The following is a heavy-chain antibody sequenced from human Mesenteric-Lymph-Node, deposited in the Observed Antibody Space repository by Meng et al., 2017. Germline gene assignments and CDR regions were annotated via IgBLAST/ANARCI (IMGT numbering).Heavy chain of an antibody. CDR2: INAGNGNT. V-gene: IGHV1-3*01. D-gene: IGHD3-9*01. J-gene: IGHJ3*02. Sequence: ASVKVSCKASGYTFTSYAMHWVRQAPGQRLEWMGWINAGNGNTKYSQKFQGRVTITRDTSASTAYMELSSLRSEETAVYYCARDQDYDILTGYYSYAFDIWGQGTMVTVSS. CDR1: GYTFTSYA. CDR3: ARDQDYDILTGYYSYAFDI.